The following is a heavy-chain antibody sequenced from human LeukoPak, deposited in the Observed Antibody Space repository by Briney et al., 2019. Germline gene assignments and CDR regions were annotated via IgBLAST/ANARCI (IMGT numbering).Heavy chain of an antibody. J-gene: IGHJ6*04. CDR1: GGSFSGYY. CDR3: ARAQGGKLLWFGGRYGMDV. Sequence: PSETLSLTCAVYGGSFSGYYWSWIRQPPGKGLEWIGEINHSGSTNYNPSLKSRVTISVDTSKNQFSLKLSSVTAADTAVYYCARAQGGKLLWFGGRYGMDVWGKGTTVTVSS. V-gene: IGHV4-34*01. CDR2: INHSGST. D-gene: IGHD3-10*01.